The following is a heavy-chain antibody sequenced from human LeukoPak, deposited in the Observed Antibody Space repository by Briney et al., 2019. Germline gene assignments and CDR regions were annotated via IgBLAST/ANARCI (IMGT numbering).Heavy chain of an antibody. CDR3: AMYYDYVWGSYRSYWAHDY. D-gene: IGHD3-16*02. CDR2: IYVSGRI. Sequence: SETLSLTCSVSGGSISNLYLSWIRQPAGKGLEWIGRIYVSGRIDYNPSLRSRVTMSVDTSKNQLSLRVRSVTAADTAVYYCAMYYDYVWGSYRSYWAHDYWGQGTLVTVSS. J-gene: IGHJ4*02. CDR1: GGSISNLY. V-gene: IGHV4-4*07.